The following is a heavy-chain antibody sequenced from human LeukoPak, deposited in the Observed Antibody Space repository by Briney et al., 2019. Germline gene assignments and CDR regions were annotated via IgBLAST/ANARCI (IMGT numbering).Heavy chain of an antibody. Sequence: GGSLRLSCAASGFTLSSYAMSWVRQAPGKGLEWVSAISGSGGSTYYADSVKGRFTISRDNSKNTLYLQMNSLRAEDTAVYYCARRAGAYSHPYDYWGQGTLVTVSS. CDR1: GFTLSSYA. D-gene: IGHD4/OR15-4a*01. J-gene: IGHJ4*02. CDR3: ARRAGAYSHPYDY. CDR2: ISGSGGST. V-gene: IGHV3-23*01.